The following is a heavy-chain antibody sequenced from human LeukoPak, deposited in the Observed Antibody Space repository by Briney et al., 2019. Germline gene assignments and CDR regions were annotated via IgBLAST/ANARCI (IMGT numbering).Heavy chain of an antibody. Sequence: PSETLSLTCTVSGDSISSSNYFWGWIRRPPGKGLEWIGSIYRSGTTYYIPSLKSRVTISVDTAKNQFSLKLSSVTAADTAVYYCARHLTVAPGSGLMWFDPWGQGTLVTVSS. CDR3: ARHLTVAPGSGLMWFDP. CDR1: GDSISSSNYF. V-gene: IGHV4-39*01. CDR2: IYRSGTT. J-gene: IGHJ5*02. D-gene: IGHD2-8*01.